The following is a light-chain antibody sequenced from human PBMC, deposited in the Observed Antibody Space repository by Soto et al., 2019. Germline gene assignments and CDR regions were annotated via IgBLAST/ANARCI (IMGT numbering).Light chain of an antibody. CDR2: WAS. J-gene: IGKJ2*01. CDR1: QNILYSSNNKNY. Sequence: DIVMTQSPGSLAVSLGERATINCKSSQNILYSSNNKNYLAWYQQKPGQPPKLLIYWASTRESGVPDRFSGSGSGTDFTLTISSLQAEDVAVYYCQQYYSTPLTFGQGTKLEIK. V-gene: IGKV4-1*01. CDR3: QQYYSTPLT.